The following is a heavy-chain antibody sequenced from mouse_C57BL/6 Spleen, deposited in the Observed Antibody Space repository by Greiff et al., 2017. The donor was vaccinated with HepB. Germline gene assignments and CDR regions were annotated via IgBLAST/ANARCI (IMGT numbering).Heavy chain of an antibody. CDR3: TRERKLGRARYFGV. CDR2: ISSGGDYI. V-gene: IGHV5-9-1*02. CDR1: GFTFSSYA. D-gene: IGHD4-1*01. Sequence: EVKVVESGEGLVKPGGSLKLSCAASGFTFSSYAMSWVRQTPEKRLEWVAYISSGGDYIYYADTVKGRVTISRDNARNTLYLQMSSLKSEDTAMYYCTRERKLGRARYFGVWGTGTTVTPSS. J-gene: IGHJ1*03.